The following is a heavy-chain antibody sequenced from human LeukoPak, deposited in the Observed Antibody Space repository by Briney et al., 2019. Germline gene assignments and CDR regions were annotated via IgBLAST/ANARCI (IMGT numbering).Heavy chain of an antibody. CDR1: GGSISSYY. Sequence: PSETLSLTCTVSGGSISSYYWSWIRQPAGKGLEWIGRIYTSGSTNYNPSLKSRVTMSVDTSKNQFSLKLSSVTAADTAVYYCATSTEYSSSWYPVLFDYWGQGTLVTVSS. V-gene: IGHV4-4*07. CDR3: ATSTEYSSSWYPVLFDY. J-gene: IGHJ4*02. CDR2: IYTSGST. D-gene: IGHD6-13*01.